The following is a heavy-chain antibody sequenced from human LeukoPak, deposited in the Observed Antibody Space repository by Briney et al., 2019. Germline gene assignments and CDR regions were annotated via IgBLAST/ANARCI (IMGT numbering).Heavy chain of an antibody. CDR3: AREIPQQLVAMDV. Sequence: GGSLRLSCAASGFTFSTYWMSWVRQAPGKGLEWLANIKEDGTGKNHVDSVKGRFTISRDNAKDSLYLQMNGLRGEDTAVYYCAREIPQQLVAMDVWGQGTTVTVSS. J-gene: IGHJ6*02. V-gene: IGHV3-7*04. D-gene: IGHD6-13*01. CDR2: IKEDGTGK. CDR1: GFTFSTYW.